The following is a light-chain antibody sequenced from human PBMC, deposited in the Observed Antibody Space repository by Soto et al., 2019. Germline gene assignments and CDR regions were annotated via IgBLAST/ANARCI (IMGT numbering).Light chain of an antibody. Sequence: SYELTQPPSVSVAPGQTARITCGGNYIGSRSVHWYHQKPGQAPVLVVHDDSDRPSGIPERFSGSKSENTATLTISRVEAGDEADYCCQVWDESSDHPGVFGTGTKLTVL. J-gene: IGLJ1*01. CDR3: QVWDESSDHPGV. CDR1: YIGSRS. V-gene: IGLV3-21*02. CDR2: DDS.